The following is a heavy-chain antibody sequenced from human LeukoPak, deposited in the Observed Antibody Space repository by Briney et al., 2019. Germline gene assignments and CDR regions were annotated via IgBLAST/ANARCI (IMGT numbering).Heavy chain of an antibody. CDR2: IYSGGST. CDR3: ARGPRLLRFSYNGMDV. J-gene: IGHJ6*02. D-gene: IGHD3-3*01. Sequence: PGGSLRLSCAASGFTFSNAWMSWVRQAPGKGLEWVSVIYSGGSTYYADSVKGRFTISRHNSKNTLYLQMNSLRAEDTAVYYCARGPRLLRFSYNGMDVWGQGTTVTVSS. CDR1: GFTFSNAW. V-gene: IGHV3-53*04.